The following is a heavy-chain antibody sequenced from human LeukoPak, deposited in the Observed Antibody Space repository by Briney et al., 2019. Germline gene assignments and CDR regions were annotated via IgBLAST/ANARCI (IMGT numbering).Heavy chain of an antibody. CDR3: AREGMELQGRGDY. Sequence: SETLSPTCTVSGYSISSGYYWGWIRQPPGKGLEWIGSIYHSGSTYYNPSLKSRVTISVDTSKNQFSLKLSSVTAADTAVYYCAREGMELQGRGDYWGQGTLVTVSS. J-gene: IGHJ4*02. D-gene: IGHD1-26*01. CDR2: IYHSGST. V-gene: IGHV4-38-2*02. CDR1: GYSISSGYY.